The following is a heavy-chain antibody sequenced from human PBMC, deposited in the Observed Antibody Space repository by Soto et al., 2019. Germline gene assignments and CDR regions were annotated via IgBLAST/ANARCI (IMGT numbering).Heavy chain of an antibody. D-gene: IGHD5-12*01. V-gene: IGHV4-30-4*01. CDR3: AREGVQGSGYDYYYYYGMDV. Sequence: SSETLSLTCTVSGGSISSVDYYWSWIRQPPGKGLEWIGYIYYSGSTYYNPSLKSRVTISVDTSKNQFSLKLSSVTAADTAVYYCAREGVQGSGYDYYYYYGMDVWGQGTTVTVSS. CDR2: IYYSGST. CDR1: GGSISSVDYY. J-gene: IGHJ6*02.